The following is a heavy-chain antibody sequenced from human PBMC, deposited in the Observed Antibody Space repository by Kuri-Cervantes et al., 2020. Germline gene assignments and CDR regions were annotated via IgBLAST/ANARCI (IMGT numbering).Heavy chain of an antibody. V-gene: IGHV3-23*01. CDR1: GFTFSSYA. Sequence: GESLKISCAASGFTFSSYAMSWVRQVPGKGLEWVSGISGSGRNTYYADSVKGRFTISRDNAKNSLYLQMNSLRAEDTAVYYCARGCSGGSCQDAFDIWGQGTMVTVSS. D-gene: IGHD2-15*01. J-gene: IGHJ3*02. CDR2: ISGSGRNT. CDR3: ARGCSGGSCQDAFDI.